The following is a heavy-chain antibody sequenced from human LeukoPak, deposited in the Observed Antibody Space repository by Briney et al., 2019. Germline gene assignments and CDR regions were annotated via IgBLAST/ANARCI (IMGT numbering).Heavy chain of an antibody. CDR2: ISYDGSNK. Sequence: GGSLRLSCAASGFTFSDYYMSWIRQAPGKGLEWVAVISYDGSNKYYADSVKGRFTISRDNSKNTLYLQMNSLRAEDTAVYYCAKRMGPYGMDVWGQGTTVTVSS. J-gene: IGHJ6*02. CDR1: GFTFSDYY. CDR3: AKRMGPYGMDV. D-gene: IGHD2-8*01. V-gene: IGHV3-30*18.